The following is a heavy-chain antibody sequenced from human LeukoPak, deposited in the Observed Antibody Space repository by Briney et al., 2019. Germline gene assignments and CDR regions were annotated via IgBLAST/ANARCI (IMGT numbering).Heavy chain of an antibody. CDR3: ARSPLAHYYDSSAANFDY. CDR2: INPSGGST. D-gene: IGHD3-22*01. V-gene: IGHV1-46*01. J-gene: IGHJ4*02. Sequence: GASVKVSCKASGYTFTSYYMHWVRQAPGQGLEWMGIINPSGGSTSYAQKFQGRVTMTRDTSTSTVYMELSSLRSEDTAAYYCARSPLAHYYDSSAANFDYWGQGTLVTVSS. CDR1: GYTFTSYY.